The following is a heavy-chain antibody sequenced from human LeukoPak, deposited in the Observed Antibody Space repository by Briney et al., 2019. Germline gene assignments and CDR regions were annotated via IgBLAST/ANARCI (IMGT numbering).Heavy chain of an antibody. J-gene: IGHJ4*02. CDR2: IYYSGRT. CDR1: GGSISSGDYY. V-gene: IGHV4-61*08. D-gene: IGHD3-22*01. Sequence: PSQTLPLTCTVSGGSISSGDYYWSWIRQPPGKGLGWIGYIYYSGRTSYNPSLKSRVTMSVDTSKNQFSLKLSSVTAADTAVYYCARAKLYDSSGSFDYWGQGTLVTVSS. CDR3: ARAKLYDSSGSFDY.